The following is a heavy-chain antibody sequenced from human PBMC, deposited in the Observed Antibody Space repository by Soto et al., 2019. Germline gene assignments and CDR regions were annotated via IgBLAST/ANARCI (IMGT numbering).Heavy chain of an antibody. CDR3: AKDPYYDFWSGYYTRYYYGMDV. Sequence: GGSLRLSCAASGFTFSSYGMHWVRQAPGKGLEWVAVISYDGSNKYYADSVKGRFTISRDNSKNTLYLQMNSLRAEDTAVYYCAKDPYYDFWSGYYTRYYYGMDVWGQGTTVTVS. D-gene: IGHD3-3*01. J-gene: IGHJ6*02. CDR2: ISYDGSNK. CDR1: GFTFSSYG. V-gene: IGHV3-30*18.